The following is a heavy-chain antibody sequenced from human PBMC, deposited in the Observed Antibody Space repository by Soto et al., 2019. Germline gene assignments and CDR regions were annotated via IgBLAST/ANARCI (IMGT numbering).Heavy chain of an antibody. V-gene: IGHV1-69*04. CDR1: GGTFSSYT. CDR2: IIPILGIA. J-gene: IGHJ4*02. Sequence: SVKVSCNASGGTFSSYTISWVRQAPGQGLEWMGRIIPILGIANYAQKFQGRVTITADKSTSTAYMELSSLRSEDTAVYYCAREEWTGGYFDYWGQGTLVTVSS. CDR3: AREEWTGGYFDY. D-gene: IGHD3-3*01.